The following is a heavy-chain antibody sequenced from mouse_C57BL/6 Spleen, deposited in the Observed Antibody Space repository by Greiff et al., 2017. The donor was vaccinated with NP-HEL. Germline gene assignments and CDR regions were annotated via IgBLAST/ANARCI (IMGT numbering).Heavy chain of an antibody. CDR2: IDPEDGDT. CDR1: GFNIKDYY. CDR3: ARWRGNYGYFGG. J-gene: IGHJ1*03. D-gene: IGHD2-1*01. V-gene: IGHV14-2*01. Sequence: EVQLQQSGAELVKPGASVKLSCTASGFNIKDYYMHWVKQRTEQGLEWIGRIDPEDGDTKSAPTFQGTATLPADTSSNTAYLQLISLTSEETAVLYCARWRGNYGYFGGWGTGTTVTVSS.